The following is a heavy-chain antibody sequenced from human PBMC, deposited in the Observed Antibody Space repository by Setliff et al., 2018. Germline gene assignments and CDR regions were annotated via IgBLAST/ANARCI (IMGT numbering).Heavy chain of an antibody. V-gene: IGHV4-4*02. J-gene: IGHJ4*02. D-gene: IGHD6-13*01. CDR1: GGSISSSNW. Sequence: SETLSLTCAVSGGSISSSNWWSWVRQPPGKGLEWIGEIYHSGSTNYNPSLKSRVAISVDKSKNQFSLKLSSVTAADTAVYYCARGSSSWYALFDYWGQGTLVTVSS. CDR2: IYHSGST. CDR3: ARGSSSWYALFDY.